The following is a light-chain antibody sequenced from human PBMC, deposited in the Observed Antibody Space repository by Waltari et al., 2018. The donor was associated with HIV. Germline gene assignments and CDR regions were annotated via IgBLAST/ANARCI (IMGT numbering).Light chain of an antibody. CDR1: ALPKKY. CDR2: EDS. CDR3: YSTENSGHHRV. V-gene: IGLV3-10*01. Sequence: SYELTQPPSVAVSPGQTARITCTGDALPKKYASWYQQKSGQAPVLVIYEDSKRPSGFPGRFSGSSSGTTATLTISGAQVEDEADYYRYSTENSGHHRVFGTGTKLTVL. J-gene: IGLJ2*01.